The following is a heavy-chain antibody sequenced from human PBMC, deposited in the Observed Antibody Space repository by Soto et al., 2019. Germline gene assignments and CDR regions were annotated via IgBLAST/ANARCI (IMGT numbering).Heavy chain of an antibody. Sequence: SETLSLTCSFSGGSIISVGHYWTWIRQQPGKGLEWIGYIYYSGSTDYNPSLKSRVTISVDRSKNQFSLNLSSVTAADTAIYYCARESGGYDSSTRYGLDVWGQGTTVTSP. D-gene: IGHD6-25*01. CDR2: IYYSGST. CDR3: ARESGGYDSSTRYGLDV. CDR1: GGSIISVGHY. V-gene: IGHV4-31*03. J-gene: IGHJ6*02.